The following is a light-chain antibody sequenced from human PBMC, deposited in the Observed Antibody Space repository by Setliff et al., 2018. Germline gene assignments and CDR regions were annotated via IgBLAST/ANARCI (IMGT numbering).Light chain of an antibody. V-gene: IGLV2-8*01. CDR2: EVN. CDR3: SSYAGNYIYV. Sequence: LTQPPSASGSPGQSVTISCTGTSSDVGRYNFVSWYQQHPGKAPKLMIYEVNKRPSGVPDRFSGSKSGNTASLTVSGLQAEDEADYYCSSYAGNYIYVFGSGTKVTVL. CDR1: SSDVGRYNF. J-gene: IGLJ1*01.